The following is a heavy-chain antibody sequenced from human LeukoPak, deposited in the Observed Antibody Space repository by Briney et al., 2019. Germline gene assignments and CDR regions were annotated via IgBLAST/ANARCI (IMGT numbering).Heavy chain of an antibody. CDR3: ARVIRWFDF. CDR1: GFTFSNYW. CDR2: INSDGSST. J-gene: IGHJ5*01. V-gene: IGHV3-74*01. Sequence: PGGSLRLSCAASGFTFSNYWMHWVRQAPGKGLVWVSRINSDGSSTTYADSVRGRFTISRDNAKNTLYLQMNSLRADDMAVYYCARVIRWFDFWGQGTLVTVSS.